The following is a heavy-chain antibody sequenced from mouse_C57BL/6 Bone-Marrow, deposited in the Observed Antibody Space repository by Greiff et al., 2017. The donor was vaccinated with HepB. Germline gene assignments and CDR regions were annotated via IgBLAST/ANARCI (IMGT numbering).Heavy chain of an antibody. V-gene: IGHV5-4*03. Sequence: DVMLVESGGGLVKPGGSLKLSCAASGFTFSSYAMSWVRQTPEKRLEWVATISDGGSYTYYPDNVKGRFTISRDKAKNNLYLQMSHLKSEDTAMYYCARGSYDYAMDYWGQGTSVTVSS. CDR2: ISDGGSYT. D-gene: IGHD6-1*01. CDR3: ARGSYDYAMDY. J-gene: IGHJ4*01. CDR1: GFTFSSYA.